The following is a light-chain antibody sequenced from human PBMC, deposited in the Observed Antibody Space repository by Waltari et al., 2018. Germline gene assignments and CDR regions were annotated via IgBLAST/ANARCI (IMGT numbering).Light chain of an antibody. V-gene: IGLV3-19*01. CDR3: SSRDSGAHRHV. CDR1: SPRSQY. Sequence: SSELTQPPAVSVALGQTVRITCPGNSPRSQYANCYQQKAGQAPILVIYSQNNRPSGIPDRFSGSYSGRTASLTITVAQAEDEADYYCSSRDSGAHRHVFGTGTKVTVL. CDR2: SQN. J-gene: IGLJ1*01.